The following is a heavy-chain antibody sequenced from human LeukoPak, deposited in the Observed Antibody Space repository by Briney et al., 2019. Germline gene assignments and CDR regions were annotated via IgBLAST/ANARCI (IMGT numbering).Heavy chain of an antibody. V-gene: IGHV1-18*01. CDR2: ISAYNGNT. D-gene: IGHD3-9*01. Sequence: ASVKVSCKASGYTFTSYGISWVRQAPGQGLEWMGWISAYNGNTNYAQKLQGRVTMTTDTSTSTAYMELRSLGSDDTAVYYCAREGNYDILTGYYWWSADNWFDPWGQGTLVTVSS. J-gene: IGHJ5*02. CDR3: AREGNYDILTGYYWWSADNWFDP. CDR1: GYTFTSYG.